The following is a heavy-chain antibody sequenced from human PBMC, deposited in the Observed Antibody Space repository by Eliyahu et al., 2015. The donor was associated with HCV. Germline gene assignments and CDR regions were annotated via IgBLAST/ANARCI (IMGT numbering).Heavy chain of an antibody. D-gene: IGHD6-19*01. CDR1: GFTFDXYT. J-gene: IGHJ4*02. Sequence: EVQLVESGGVVVQPXGSLRLXXAXSGFTFDXYTMXWVRQAPGKGLEWVSLISWDGGSTYYADSVKGRFTISRDNSKNSLYLQMNSLRTEDTALYYCAKDTGYAVAGMGYFDYWGQGTLVTVSS. V-gene: IGHV3-43*01. CDR3: AKDTGYAVAGMGYFDY. CDR2: ISWDGGST.